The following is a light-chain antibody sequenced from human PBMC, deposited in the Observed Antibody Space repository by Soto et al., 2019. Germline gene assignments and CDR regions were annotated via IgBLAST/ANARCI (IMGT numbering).Light chain of an antibody. J-gene: IGKJ5*01. Sequence: EIVLTQSPGTLSLSPGERATLSCRASQGVTSNYLAWYQQRPGQAPRLLIYGASNRATGIPDRISGGGSGTDSTLTLSRLEPEDFAMHDCQQYGSSSPTTFGQGTRLEIE. CDR1: QGVTSNY. V-gene: IGKV3-20*01. CDR2: GAS. CDR3: QQYGSSSPTT.